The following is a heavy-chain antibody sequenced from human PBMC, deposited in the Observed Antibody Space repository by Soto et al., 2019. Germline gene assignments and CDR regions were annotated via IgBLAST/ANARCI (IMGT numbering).Heavy chain of an antibody. CDR3: ARDRIQLWLHYYYYGMDV. CDR1: GDSVSSNSAA. CDR2: TYYRSKWYN. V-gene: IGHV6-1*01. D-gene: IGHD5-18*01. Sequence: SPTLSLTCAISGDSVSSNSAAWNWIRQPPSRGLEWLGRTYYRSKWYNDYAVSVKSRITINPDTSKNQFSLQLNSVTPEDTAVYYCARDRIQLWLHYYYYGMDVWGQGTTVTVS. J-gene: IGHJ6*02.